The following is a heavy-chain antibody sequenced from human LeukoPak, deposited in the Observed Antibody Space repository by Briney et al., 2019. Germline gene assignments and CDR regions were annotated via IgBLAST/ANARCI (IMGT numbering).Heavy chain of an antibody. D-gene: IGHD3-9*01. J-gene: IGHJ4*02. CDR2: INWNGGST. CDR3: ASFGSNYDILTGDY. CDR1: GFTFDDYG. V-gene: IGHV3-20*04. Sequence: GGSLSLSCAASGFTFDDYGMSWVRQAPGKGLEWVSGINWNGGSTGYADSVKGRFTISRDNAKNSLYLQMNGLRAEDTALYYCASFGSNYDILTGDYWGQGTLVTVSS.